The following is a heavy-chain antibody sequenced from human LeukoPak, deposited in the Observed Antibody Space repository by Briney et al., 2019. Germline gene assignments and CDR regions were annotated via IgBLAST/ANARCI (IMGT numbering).Heavy chain of an antibody. CDR3: ARHRGYYDSRMGRLDAFDI. D-gene: IGHD3-22*01. V-gene: IGHV4-39*01. CDR1: GGSISSSSYY. CDR2: IYYSGST. J-gene: IGHJ3*02. Sequence: PSETLSLTCTVSGGSISSSSYYLGWIRQLPGKGLEWIGSIYYSGSTYYNPSLKSRVTISVDTSKNQFSLKLSSVTAADTAVYYCARHRGYYDSRMGRLDAFDIWGQGTMVTVSS.